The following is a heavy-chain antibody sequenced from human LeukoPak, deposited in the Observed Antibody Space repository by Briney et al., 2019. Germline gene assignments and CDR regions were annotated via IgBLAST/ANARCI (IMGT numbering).Heavy chain of an antibody. J-gene: IGHJ6*02. V-gene: IGHV1-3*01. Sequence: GASVKVSCKASGYTFTSYAMHWVRQAPGQRLEWMGWINAGNGNTKYSQKFQGRVTITRDTSASTAYMELSSLRSEGTAVYYCARDLDRSREDVWGQGTTITVSS. CDR2: INAGNGNT. D-gene: IGHD5-24*01. CDR1: GYTFTSYA. CDR3: ARDLDRSREDV.